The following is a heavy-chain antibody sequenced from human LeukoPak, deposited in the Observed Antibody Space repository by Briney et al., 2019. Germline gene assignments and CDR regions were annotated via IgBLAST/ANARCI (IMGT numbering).Heavy chain of an antibody. V-gene: IGHV4-59*08. CDR1: GCSISSYY. CDR2: IYYSGGT. CDR3: ARDSGYYYPDAFDI. J-gene: IGHJ3*02. Sequence: SETLSLTCTVSGCSISSYYWRWIRQPPAKGLAWIGYIYYSGGTNYNPSLKSRVTISVDTSKNQFSLKLSSVTAADTAVYYCARDSGYYYPDAFDIWGQGTMVTVSS. D-gene: IGHD3-22*01.